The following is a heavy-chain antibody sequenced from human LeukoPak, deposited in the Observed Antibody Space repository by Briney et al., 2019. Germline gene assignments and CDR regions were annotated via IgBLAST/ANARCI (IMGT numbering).Heavy chain of an antibody. CDR2: ISWNSGSI. CDR3: AKAAIPVAGILLSWLDP. V-gene: IGHV3-9*01. D-gene: IGHD6-19*01. CDR1: GFTFDEYA. J-gene: IGHJ5*02. Sequence: GGSLRLSCAASGFTFDEYAMHWVRQAPGKGLEWVSGISWNSGSIGYADSVKGRFTISRDNAKNSLYLQMNSLRAEDTALYYCAKAAIPVAGILLSWLDPWGQGTLVTVSS.